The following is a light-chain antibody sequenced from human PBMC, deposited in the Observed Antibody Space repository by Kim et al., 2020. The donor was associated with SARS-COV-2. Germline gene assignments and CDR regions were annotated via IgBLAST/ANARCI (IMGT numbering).Light chain of an antibody. J-gene: IGKJ5*01. Sequence: DIQMTQSPSSLSASVGDTVTITCRASQGISQYLAWFRQKPGKAPESLIYAASSLESGVPSKFSGHGSGTDFTLTITGLQPEDSATYFCQHYYSYPITFGHGTRLESK. V-gene: IGKV1-16*02. CDR1: QGISQY. CDR3: QHYYSYPIT. CDR2: AAS.